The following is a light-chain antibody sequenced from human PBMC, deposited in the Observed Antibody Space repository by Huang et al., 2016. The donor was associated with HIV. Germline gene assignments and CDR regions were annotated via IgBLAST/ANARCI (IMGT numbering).Light chain of an antibody. CDR3: MQALQTPLT. J-gene: IGKJ1*01. CDR2: LGS. Sequence: DIVMTQSPLSLSVTPGVPASISCRSSQSLLQSNGYMYLDWYVQKPGQSPQRLIYLGSSQASGVPDKFSGSASGTDFSLRSSRVEAEDVGVYYCMQALQTPLTFGQGTKVEIK. CDR1: QSLLQSNGYMY. V-gene: IGKV2-28*01.